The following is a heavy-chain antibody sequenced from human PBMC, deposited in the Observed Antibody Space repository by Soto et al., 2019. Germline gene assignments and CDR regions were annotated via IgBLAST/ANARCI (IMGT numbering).Heavy chain of an antibody. J-gene: IGHJ2*01. V-gene: IGHV4-61*01. CDR2: IYNSGST. Sequence: QAQLQESGPGPVKPSETLSLTCTVSGGSVSGGTQYWSWIRQPPGKGLEWIGYIYNSGSTNYNPSLKSRVTISVDTSKNQFSLKLSSVTAADTAVYYCARGYRTSWYWFDLWGRGTLVTVSS. CDR1: GGSVSGGTQY. CDR3: ARGYRTSWYWFDL. D-gene: IGHD6-13*01.